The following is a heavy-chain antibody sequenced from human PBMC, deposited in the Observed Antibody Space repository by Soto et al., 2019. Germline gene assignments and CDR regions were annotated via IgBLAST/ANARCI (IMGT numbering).Heavy chain of an antibody. CDR2: ILHDGSAE. CDR3: ARSRDGYSFYFYYGMDG. D-gene: IGHD4-4*01. Sequence: GGSLRLSCAASGVTFTSDGMHWVRQAPGKGLEWMALILHDGSAEYYAVSVKGRFTISRDNSKNTLYLQMNSLRAEDTAVYYCARSRDGYSFYFYYGMDGWGQGTTVTVSS. CDR1: GVTFTSDG. V-gene: IGHV3-30*03. J-gene: IGHJ6*02.